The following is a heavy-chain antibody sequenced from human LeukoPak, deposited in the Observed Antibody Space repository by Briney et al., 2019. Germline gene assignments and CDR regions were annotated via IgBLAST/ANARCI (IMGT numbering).Heavy chain of an antibody. J-gene: IGHJ6*03. CDR2: IYYSGST. CDR1: GVSISSYY. Sequence: SETLSLTCTVSGVSISSYYWNWIRQPPGKGLEWIGYIYYSGSTNYNPSLKSRVTISVDTSKNQFSLKLRSVTAADTAVYYCARASVTYYYYYYMDVWGKGTTVTVSS. CDR3: ARASVTYYYYYYMDV. D-gene: IGHD4-11*01. V-gene: IGHV4-59*01.